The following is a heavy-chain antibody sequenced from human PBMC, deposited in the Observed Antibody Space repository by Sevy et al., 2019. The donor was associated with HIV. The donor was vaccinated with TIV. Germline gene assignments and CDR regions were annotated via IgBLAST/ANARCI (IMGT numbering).Heavy chain of an antibody. D-gene: IGHD3-10*01. CDR3: TRVRGLLGWFDS. V-gene: IGHV3-30*04. Sequence: GGSLRLSCAASGFTFSDYTIHWVRQAPGKGLEGVSVISYDGSRTSYADSMKGRFTISRDNSNNTLFLQMNSLRAEDTDVYYCTRVRGLLGWFDSWGQGTLVTVSS. CDR2: ISYDGSRT. J-gene: IGHJ5*01. CDR1: GFTFSDYT.